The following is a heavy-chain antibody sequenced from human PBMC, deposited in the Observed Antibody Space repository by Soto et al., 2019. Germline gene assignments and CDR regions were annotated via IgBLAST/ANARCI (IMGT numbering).Heavy chain of an antibody. CDR2: IIPIFGTA. V-gene: IGHV1-69*13. CDR1: GGTFSSYA. CDR3: ARASRVSSGWYYYHYYGMDV. D-gene: IGHD6-19*01. Sequence: SVKVSCKASGGTFSSYAISWVRQAPGQGLEWMGGIIPIFGTANYAQKFQGRVTITADESTSTAYMELSSLRSEDTAVYYCARASRVSSGWYYYHYYGMDVWGQGTTVTVS. J-gene: IGHJ6*02.